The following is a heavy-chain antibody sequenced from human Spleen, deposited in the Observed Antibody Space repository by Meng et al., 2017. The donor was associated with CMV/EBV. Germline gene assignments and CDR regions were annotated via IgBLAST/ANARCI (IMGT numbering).Heavy chain of an antibody. D-gene: IGHD6-19*01. J-gene: IGHJ6*02. CDR2: IYYSGST. V-gene: IGHV4-39*02. Sequence: SETLSLTCTVSGGSISSSSYYWGWIRQPPGKGLEWIGSIYYSGSTYYNPSLKSRVTISVDTSKNQFSLKLSSVTAADTAVYYCAREVAVAGLTPPPEVYGMDVWGQGTTVTVSS. CDR3: AREVAVAGLTPPPEVYGMDV. CDR1: GGSISSSSYY.